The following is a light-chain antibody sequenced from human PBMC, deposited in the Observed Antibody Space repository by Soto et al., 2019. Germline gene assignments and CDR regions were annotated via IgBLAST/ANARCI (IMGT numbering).Light chain of an antibody. CDR2: EVS. V-gene: IGLV2-14*01. CDR3: SSYTTSDTLYV. J-gene: IGLJ1*01. CDR1: SSDVGGYNY. Sequence: QSALTQPASVSGSPGQSITISCTGTSSDVGGYNYVSWYQQHPGKAPKVMIYEVSNRPSGVSNRFSGSKSGNTASLTISGRHAEDEADYYCSSYTTSDTLYVFGTGTKLTVL.